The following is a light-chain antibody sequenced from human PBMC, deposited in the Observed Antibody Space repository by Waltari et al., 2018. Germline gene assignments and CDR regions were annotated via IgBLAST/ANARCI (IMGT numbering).Light chain of an antibody. CDR2: GAS. CDR3: QQYNNWPPEGT. CDR1: QSVSSN. Sequence: EIVMTQSPATLSVSPGERATLSFRASQSVSSNLAWYQQKPGQAPRLLIYGASTRATGIPARFSGSGSGTEFTLTISSLQSEDFAVYHCQQYNNWPPEGTFGQGTKVEIK. V-gene: IGKV3-15*01. J-gene: IGKJ1*01.